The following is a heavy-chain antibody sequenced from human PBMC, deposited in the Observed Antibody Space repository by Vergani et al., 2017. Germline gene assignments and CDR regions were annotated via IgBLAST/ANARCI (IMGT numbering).Heavy chain of an antibody. J-gene: IGHJ4*02. D-gene: IGHD4-17*01. CDR3: AKDDGASLHDYLDS. V-gene: IGHV3-21*04. CDR2: ISSSSSYI. CDR1: GFTFSSYS. Sequence: VQQVESGGGVVQPGGSLILSCAASGFTFSSYSMNWVRQAPGKGLEWVSSISSSSSYIYYADSVKGRFTISRDNAKNSLYLQMNSLSAEDTAVYYCAKDDGASLHDYLDSWGQGTLVTVSS.